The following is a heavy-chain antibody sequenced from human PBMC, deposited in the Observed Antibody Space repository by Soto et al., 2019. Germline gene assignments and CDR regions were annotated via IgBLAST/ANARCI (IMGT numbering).Heavy chain of an antibody. J-gene: IGHJ5*02. Sequence: QVQLVQSGAEVKKPGASVKVSCKASGYIFTNYDINWVRQATGQGLEYLGWINPNSGNTGYVQKFQGRVTMTRNTSINTAYMELHSLRSEDTAVYYCARGMKYGDYSRWFDPWRQGALVTVSS. CDR2: INPNSGNT. V-gene: IGHV1-8*01. CDR3: ARGMKYGDYSRWFDP. D-gene: IGHD4-17*01. CDR1: GYIFTNYD.